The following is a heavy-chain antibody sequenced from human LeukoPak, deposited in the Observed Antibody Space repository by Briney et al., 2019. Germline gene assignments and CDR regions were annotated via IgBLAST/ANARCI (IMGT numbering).Heavy chain of an antibody. V-gene: IGHV4-39*07. CDR1: GGSIISSSYY. D-gene: IGHD4-17*01. CDR3: ARGDDYGDYISDFYYYYYYMDV. J-gene: IGHJ6*03. Sequence: ETLSLTCTVSGGSIISSSYYWGWIRQPPGKGLEWIGYIYYSGSTYYNPSLKSRVTISVDTSKNQFSLKLSSVTAADTAVYYCARGDDYGDYISDFYYYYYYMDVWGKGTTVTVSS. CDR2: IYYSGST.